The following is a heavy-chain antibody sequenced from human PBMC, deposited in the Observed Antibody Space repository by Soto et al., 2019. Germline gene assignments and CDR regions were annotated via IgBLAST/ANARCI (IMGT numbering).Heavy chain of an antibody. D-gene: IGHD6-19*01. Sequence: QVQLVQSGAEVKKPGASVKVSCKASGYTFTSYGISWVRQAPGQGLEWMGWISAYNGNTNYAQKLQGRVTMTTDTSTSTAYMELRSLRSDDTAVYSCARDGSVGSSDIAVAADYYFDYWGQGTLVTVSS. CDR3: ARDGSVGSSDIAVAADYYFDY. J-gene: IGHJ4*02. CDR2: ISAYNGNT. CDR1: GYTFTSYG. V-gene: IGHV1-18*01.